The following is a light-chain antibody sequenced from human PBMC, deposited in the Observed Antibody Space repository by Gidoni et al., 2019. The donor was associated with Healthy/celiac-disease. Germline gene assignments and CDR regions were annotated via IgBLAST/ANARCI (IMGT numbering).Light chain of an antibody. CDR2: DVS. J-gene: IGLJ2*01. CDR3: SSYTSSSHVV. V-gene: IGLV2-14*03. CDR1: SSDVGGYTY. Sequence: QSALTQPASVSGSPGQSLTLSCTGTSSDVGGYTYVSWYQQHPGKAPKLMIYDVSNRPSGVSNRFSGSKSGNTASLTISGLQAEDEADYYCSSYTSSSHVVFGGGTKLTVL.